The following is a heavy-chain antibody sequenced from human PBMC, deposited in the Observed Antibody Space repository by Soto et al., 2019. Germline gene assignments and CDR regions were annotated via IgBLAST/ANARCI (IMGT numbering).Heavy chain of an antibody. Sequence: SETLSLTCAVSSASISSGGYSLSCLGQPPGKGLEWIGYIYHSGSTYYNPSLKRRVTISVDRSKNQFSLKLSSVTAADTAVSYCARGGLWFGESYYYGMDVRGQGPTVT. CDR2: IYHSGST. V-gene: IGHV4-30-2*01. J-gene: IGHJ6*02. D-gene: IGHD3-10*01. CDR3: ARGGLWFGESYYYGMDV. CDR1: SASISSGGYS.